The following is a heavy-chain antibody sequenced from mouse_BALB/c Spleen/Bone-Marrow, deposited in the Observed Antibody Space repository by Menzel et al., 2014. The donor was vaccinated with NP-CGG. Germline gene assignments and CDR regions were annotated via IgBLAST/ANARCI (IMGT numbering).Heavy chain of an antibody. J-gene: IGHJ3*01. CDR1: GFNIKDTY. V-gene: IGHV14-3*02. CDR3: ARRDDGNYTY. Sequence: EEQLQESGAELVKTGASVKLSCTASGFNIKDTYMHWVKQRPEQGLEWIGRLDPANGNPKYDPKFKGKATITEVTSNNTADLHHSSMTSEDTDVYSCARRDDGNYTYWGQGTLVTVSA. CDR2: LDPANGNP. D-gene: IGHD2-3*01.